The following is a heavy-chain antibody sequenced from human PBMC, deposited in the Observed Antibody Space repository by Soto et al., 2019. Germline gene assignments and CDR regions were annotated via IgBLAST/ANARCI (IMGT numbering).Heavy chain of an antibody. CDR3: AKRKAVAGPISFDY. CDR2: ISGSGGST. V-gene: IGHV3-23*01. J-gene: IGHJ4*02. D-gene: IGHD6-19*01. Sequence: GGSLRLSCAASGFTFSSYAMIWVRQAPGKGLEWVSAISGSGGSTCYADSVKGRFTISRDNSKNTLYLQMNSLRAEDTAVYYCAKRKAVAGPISFDYWGQGTLVTVSS. CDR1: GFTFSSYA.